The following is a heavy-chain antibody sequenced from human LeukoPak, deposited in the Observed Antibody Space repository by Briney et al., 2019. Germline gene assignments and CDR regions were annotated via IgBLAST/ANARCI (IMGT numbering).Heavy chain of an antibody. J-gene: IGHJ4*02. V-gene: IGHV4-34*01. CDR1: GGSFSGYY. CDR3: ARRSDSSRYRIIGLTDGVGYFDY. D-gene: IGHD3-22*01. CDR2: INHSGST. Sequence: SETLSLTCAVYGGSFSGYYWSWIRQPPGKGLEWIGEINHSGSTNYNPSLKSRVTISVDTSKNQFSLKLSSVTAADTAVYYCARRSDSSRYRIIGLTDGVGYFDYWGQGTLVTVSS.